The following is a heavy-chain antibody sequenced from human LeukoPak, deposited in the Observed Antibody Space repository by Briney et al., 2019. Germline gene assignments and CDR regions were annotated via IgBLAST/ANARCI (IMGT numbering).Heavy chain of an antibody. CDR1: GYGFTSYW. J-gene: IGHJ6*02. V-gene: IGHV5-51*01. CDR2: IYPGDADA. CDR3: ARHGLSGSYRGGMDV. Sequence: GESLKISCKGSGYGFTSYWIAWVRQMPGKGLEWMGIIYPGDADARYRPSFQGQVTISADNSISTVYLQWSSLKASDTAMYYCARHGLSGSYRGGMDVWGQGTTVTVSS. D-gene: IGHD1-26*01.